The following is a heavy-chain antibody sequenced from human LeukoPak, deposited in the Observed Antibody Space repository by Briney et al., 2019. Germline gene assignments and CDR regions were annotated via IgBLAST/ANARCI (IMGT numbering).Heavy chain of an antibody. J-gene: IGHJ4*02. CDR3: ARDIVGATRGYFDY. V-gene: IGHV1-69*05. Sequence: GASVKVSCKASGGTFSSYAISWVRQAPGQGLEWMGGIIPIFGTANYAQKFQGRVTITTDESTSTAYMELSSLRSEDTAVYYCARDIVGATRGYFDYWGQGTLVTVSS. D-gene: IGHD1-26*01. CDR2: IIPIFGTA. CDR1: GGTFSSYA.